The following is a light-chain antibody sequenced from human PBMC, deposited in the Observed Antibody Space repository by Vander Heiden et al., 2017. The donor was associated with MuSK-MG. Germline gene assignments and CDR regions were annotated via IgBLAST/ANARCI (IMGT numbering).Light chain of an antibody. CDR3: QSYDSSQRVV. CDR2: GNS. Sequence: QSVLTQPPSVSAAPGQRVTISCTGSSSNIGAGYDVHWYQQLPGTAPKLLIYGNSNRPSGVPDRFSGSKSGTSASLAITGLQAEDEADYYCQSYDSSQRVVFGGGTKLTVL. V-gene: IGLV1-40*01. CDR1: SSNIGAGYD. J-gene: IGLJ2*01.